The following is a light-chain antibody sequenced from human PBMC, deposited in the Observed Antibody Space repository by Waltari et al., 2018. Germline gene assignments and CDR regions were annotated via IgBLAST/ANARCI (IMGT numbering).Light chain of an antibody. V-gene: IGKV1-8*01. CDR2: AAY. CDR3: QQYYSYPHT. Sequence: AIRMTQSPSSFSASTGDRVTITCRASQGISNYLAWYQQKPGKAWKLLIYAAYTLQSGVPSRVSGSGSGTDFTLTISCLQSEDFATYYCQQYYSYPHTFGQGTKLEIK. J-gene: IGKJ2*01. CDR1: QGISNY.